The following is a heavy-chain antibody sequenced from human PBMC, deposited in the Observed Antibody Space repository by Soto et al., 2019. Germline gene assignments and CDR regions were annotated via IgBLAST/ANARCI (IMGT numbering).Heavy chain of an antibody. Sequence: GGSLRLSCAASGFTFSSYAMHWVRQAPGKGLEWVAVISYDGSNKYYADSVKGRFTISRDNSKNTLYLQMNSLRAEDTAVYYCARDRVIVVVVAATLDSWGQGTPVTVSS. V-gene: IGHV3-30-3*01. CDR2: ISYDGSNK. CDR1: GFTFSSYA. J-gene: IGHJ4*02. D-gene: IGHD2-15*01. CDR3: ARDRVIVVVVAATLDS.